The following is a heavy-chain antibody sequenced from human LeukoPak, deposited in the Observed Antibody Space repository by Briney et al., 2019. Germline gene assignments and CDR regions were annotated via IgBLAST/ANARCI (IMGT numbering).Heavy chain of an antibody. CDR1: GFTFSSYD. CDR2: IGTAGDT. D-gene: IGHD6-13*01. J-gene: IGHJ6*02. V-gene: IGHV3-13*01. CDR3: AREGYSSSWDRVADGYYGMDV. Sequence: PGGSLRLSCAASGFTFSSYDMHWVRQATGKGLEWVSAIGTAGDTYYQGSVKGRFTTARENAKNSLYLQMNRLRVGDTAVYYCAREGYSSSWDRVADGYYGMDVWGQGTTVTVSS.